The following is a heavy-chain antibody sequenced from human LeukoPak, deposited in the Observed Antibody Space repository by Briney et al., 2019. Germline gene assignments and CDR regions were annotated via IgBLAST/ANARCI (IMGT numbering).Heavy chain of an antibody. Sequence: GGSLRLSCAASGFTFSSYGMHWVRQAPGKGLEWVAVISYDGSNKYYADSVKGRFTISRDNSKNTLYLQMNSLRAEDTAVYYCARDLRGSYHDYWGQGTLVTVSS. CDR3: ARDLRGSYHDY. D-gene: IGHD1-26*01. CDR2: ISYDGSNK. J-gene: IGHJ4*02. CDR1: GFTFSSYG. V-gene: IGHV3-30*03.